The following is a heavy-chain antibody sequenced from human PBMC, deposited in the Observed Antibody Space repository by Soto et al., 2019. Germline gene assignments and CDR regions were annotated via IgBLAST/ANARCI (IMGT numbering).Heavy chain of an antibody. V-gene: IGHV3-23*01. J-gene: IGHJ5*02. Sequence: EVQLLESGGGLVQPGGSLRLSCAASGFTFSSYAMSWVRQAPGKGLEWVSAISGSGGSTYYADSVKGRFTISRDNSKNTLYLQMNSLRAEDTAVYYCAKDMDRFGVVIFYWFDPWGQGTLVTVSS. CDR2: ISGSGGST. D-gene: IGHD3-3*01. CDR1: GFTFSSYA. CDR3: AKDMDRFGVVIFYWFDP.